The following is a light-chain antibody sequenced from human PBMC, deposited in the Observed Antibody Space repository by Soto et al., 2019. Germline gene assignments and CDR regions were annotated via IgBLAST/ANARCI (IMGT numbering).Light chain of an antibody. CDR2: GAS. Sequence: VLTQSPGTLSVSPGESATLSCRASQTVSITYLTWYQQKPGQAPRLLIFGASKRATGIPDRFSGSGSGRDFTLTISGPEPEDFAVYYCQQYGSSPLISFGQGTRLEIK. CDR3: QQYGSSPLIS. J-gene: IGKJ5*01. CDR1: QTVSITY. V-gene: IGKV3-20*01.